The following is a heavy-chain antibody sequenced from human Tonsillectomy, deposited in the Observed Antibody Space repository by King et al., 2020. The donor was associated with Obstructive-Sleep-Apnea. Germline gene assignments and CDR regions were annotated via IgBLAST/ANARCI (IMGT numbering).Heavy chain of an antibody. CDR3: AKDYRIASTVYFDL. V-gene: IGHV3-30*18. CDR2: ISYDGSNK. CDR1: GFTFSNYG. D-gene: IGHD6-13*01. J-gene: IGHJ2*01. Sequence: QLVQSGGGVVQPGRSLRVSCAASGFTFSNYGMHWVRQAPGKGLEWVAVISYDGSNKYYADSVKGRFTISRDNSKNTVYLQMHSLRAEDTAVYYCAKDYRIASTVYFDLWGRGTLVTVSS.